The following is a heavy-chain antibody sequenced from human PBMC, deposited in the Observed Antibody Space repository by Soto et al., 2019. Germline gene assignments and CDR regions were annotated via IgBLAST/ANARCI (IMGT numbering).Heavy chain of an antibody. Sequence: QVQLQESGPGLVKPSETLSLTCTVSGGSISSYYWSWIRQPPGKGLEWIGYIYYSGSTNYNPSLKGRVTMSVDASKNQFSLKLSSVTAADTAVYYCARVDYGSGSYYRYWGQGTLVTVSS. CDR2: IYYSGST. J-gene: IGHJ4*02. CDR3: ARVDYGSGSYYRY. CDR1: GGSISSYY. V-gene: IGHV4-59*01. D-gene: IGHD3-10*01.